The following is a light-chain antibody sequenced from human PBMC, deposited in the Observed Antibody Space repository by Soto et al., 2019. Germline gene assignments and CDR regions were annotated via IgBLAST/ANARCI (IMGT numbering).Light chain of an antibody. V-gene: IGLV1-51*01. CDR3: SSYTSSSTYV. CDR1: SSNIGGNS. Sequence: QSVMTQPPSVSAAPGQKVTISCSGSSSNIGGNSVSWYQQLPGTAPKLLIYDDNKRPSGIPDRFSGSKSGNTASLTIAGLQAEDEADYYCSSYTSSSTYVFGTGTKLTVL. J-gene: IGLJ1*01. CDR2: DDN.